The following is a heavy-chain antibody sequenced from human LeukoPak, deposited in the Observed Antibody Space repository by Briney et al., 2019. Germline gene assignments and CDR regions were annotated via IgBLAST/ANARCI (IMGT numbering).Heavy chain of an antibody. CDR3: ASHFYASSGSLFDS. V-gene: IGHV4-38-2*01. J-gene: IGHJ4*02. CDR2: LYHTGST. Sequence: SETMSLTCAVYGYSISSGYYWVWIRQPPGKGLVWIGSLYHTGSTYYHPSLKSRVTISLDTSKNQFSLRLTSVTAADTALYYCASHFYASSGSLFDSWGRGSLVTVSS. CDR1: GYSISSGYY. D-gene: IGHD3-22*01.